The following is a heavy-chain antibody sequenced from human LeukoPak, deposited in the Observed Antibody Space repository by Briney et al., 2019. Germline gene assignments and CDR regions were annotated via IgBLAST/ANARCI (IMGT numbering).Heavy chain of an antibody. D-gene: IGHD2-15*01. Sequence: GGSLRLSCAASGFAFSSFSMNWVRQAPGKGLEWVSSISSSSNYIYYADSVKGRFTISRDNAKNSLYLQMNSLRAEDTAVYYCARDWCSDSNCYPLDYWGQGTLVTVSS. CDR3: ARDWCSDSNCYPLDY. J-gene: IGHJ4*02. V-gene: IGHV3-21*01. CDR2: ISSSSNYI. CDR1: GFAFSSFS.